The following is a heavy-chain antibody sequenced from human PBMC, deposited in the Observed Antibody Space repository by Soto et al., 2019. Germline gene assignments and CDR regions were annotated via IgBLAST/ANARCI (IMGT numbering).Heavy chain of an antibody. CDR2: IIPIFPTP. D-gene: IGHD3-3*02. CDR3: ARDKDRQQLGATYCSGIDV. J-gene: IGHJ6*02. CDR1: GGTFGNSA. Sequence: QVQLVQSGAEVKKPGSSVTVSCKASGGTFGNSAISWVRQAPGQGLEWMGGIIPIFPTPDYAQKSQGRVTITADESRGTADMELTSLTSEDTAVYYCARDKDRQQLGATYCSGIDVWGQGTTVTVSS. V-gene: IGHV1-69*12.